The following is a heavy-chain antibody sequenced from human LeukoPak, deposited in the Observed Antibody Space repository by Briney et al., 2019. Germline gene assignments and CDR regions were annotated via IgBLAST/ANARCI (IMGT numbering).Heavy chain of an antibody. J-gene: IGHJ5*02. Sequence: SVKVSCKASGDTFISYAISWVRQAPGQGLEWMGGIIPLFGAPNYAQKFQSRVTITADKSTTTAYMELSSLRSEDTAVYFCARHDSYSSSFPYNWFDPWGQGTLVTVSP. D-gene: IGHD6-13*01. CDR3: ARHDSYSSSFPYNWFDP. V-gene: IGHV1-69*06. CDR2: IIPLFGAP. CDR1: GDTFISYA.